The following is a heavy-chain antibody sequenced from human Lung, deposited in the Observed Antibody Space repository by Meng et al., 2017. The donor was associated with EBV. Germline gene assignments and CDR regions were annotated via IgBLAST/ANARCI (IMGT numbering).Heavy chain of an antibody. Sequence: EVQLLESGGGLVQPGGSRRLSXAASGFTFSSYAMSWVRQAPGKGLEWVSAISGSGGSTYYADSVKGRFTISRDNSKNTLYLQMNSLRAEDTAVYYCAKAQWAAAASNWFDPWGQGNLVTVSS. CDR1: GFTFSSYA. D-gene: IGHD6-13*01. CDR2: ISGSGGST. CDR3: AKAQWAAAASNWFDP. V-gene: IGHV3-23*01. J-gene: IGHJ5*02.